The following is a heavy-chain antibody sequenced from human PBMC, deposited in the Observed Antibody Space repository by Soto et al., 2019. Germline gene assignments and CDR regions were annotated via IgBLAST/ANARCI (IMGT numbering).Heavy chain of an antibody. CDR1: GGTFSSYA. Sequence: ASVKVSCKASGGTFSSYAISWVRQAPGQGLEWMGGIIPIFGTANYAQKFQGRVTITADESTSTAYMELSSLRSEDTAVYYCARDYYDSVALGSGYYYYGMDVWG. V-gene: IGHV1-69*13. J-gene: IGHJ6*02. CDR3: ARDYYDSVALGSGYYYYGMDV. CDR2: IIPIFGTA. D-gene: IGHD3-22*01.